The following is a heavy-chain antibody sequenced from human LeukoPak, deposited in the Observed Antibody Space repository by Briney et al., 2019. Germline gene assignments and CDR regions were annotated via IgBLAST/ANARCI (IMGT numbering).Heavy chain of an antibody. Sequence: ASVKVSCKVSGYTLTELSMHWVRQAPGKGLEWMGGFDPEDGETIYAQKFQGRVTMTEDTSTDTAYMELSSLRSEDTAVYYCARGDVLLWFGELRPNWFDPWGQGTLVTVSS. D-gene: IGHD3-10*01. V-gene: IGHV1-24*01. J-gene: IGHJ5*02. CDR1: GYTLTELS. CDR2: FDPEDGET. CDR3: ARGDVLLWFGELRPNWFDP.